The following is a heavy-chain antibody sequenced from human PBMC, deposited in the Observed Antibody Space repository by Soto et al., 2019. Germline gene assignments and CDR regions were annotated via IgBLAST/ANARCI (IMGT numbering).Heavy chain of an antibody. CDR3: ARGFGREIDFDY. CDR2: IIPIFGTA. V-gene: IGHV1-69*13. CDR1: GGTFSSYA. Sequence: GASVKVSCKASGGTFSSYAISWVRQAPGQGLEWMGGIIPIFGTANYAQKFQGRVTITADASISTAYMELSSLRSEDTAVYYCARGFGREIDFDYWGQGTLVTVSS. J-gene: IGHJ4*02. D-gene: IGHD3-10*01.